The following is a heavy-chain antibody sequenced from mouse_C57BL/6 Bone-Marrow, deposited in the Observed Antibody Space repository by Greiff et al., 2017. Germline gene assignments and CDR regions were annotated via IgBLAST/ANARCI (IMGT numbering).Heavy chain of an antibody. CDR1: GYTFTSYD. Sequence: QVQLQQSGPELVKPGASVKLSCKASGYTFTSYDITWVKQRPGQGLEWIGWIYPRDGSTKYNEKFKGKATLTVDTSSSTAYMELHSLTSEDSAVYFCARLGGYYPPWFAYWGQGTLVTVSA. V-gene: IGHV1-85*01. CDR3: ARLGGYYPPWFAY. J-gene: IGHJ3*01. CDR2: IYPRDGST. D-gene: IGHD2-3*01.